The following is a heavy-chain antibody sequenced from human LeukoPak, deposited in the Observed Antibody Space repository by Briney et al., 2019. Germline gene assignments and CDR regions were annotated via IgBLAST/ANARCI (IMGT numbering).Heavy chain of an antibody. V-gene: IGHV4-4*02. CDR1: GGSISSRNW. J-gene: IGHJ3*02. D-gene: IGHD2-8*01. Sequence: SGTLSLTCAVSGGSISSRNWWSWVRQPAGKGLAWIGEIYHTGSISYNPSLKSRVTISVDKSKSQFSLKLNSVTAADTAVYYCARGLGVQGVFEIWGQGTVVTVSS. CDR3: ARGLGVQGVFEI. CDR2: IYHTGSI.